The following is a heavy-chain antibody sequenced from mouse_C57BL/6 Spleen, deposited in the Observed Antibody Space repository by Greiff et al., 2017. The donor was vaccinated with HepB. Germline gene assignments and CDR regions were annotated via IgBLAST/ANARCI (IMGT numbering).Heavy chain of an antibody. D-gene: IGHD1-1*01. J-gene: IGHJ2*01. CDR2: IDPENGDT. CDR1: GFNIKDDY. V-gene: IGHV14-4*01. Sequence: EVQLQQSGAELVRPGASVKLSCTASGFNIKDDYMHWVKQRPEQGLEWIGWIDPENGDTEYASKFQGKATITADTSSNTAYLQLSSLTSEDTAVYYCTTRFTTVVADYWGQGTTLTVSS. CDR3: TTRFTTVVADY.